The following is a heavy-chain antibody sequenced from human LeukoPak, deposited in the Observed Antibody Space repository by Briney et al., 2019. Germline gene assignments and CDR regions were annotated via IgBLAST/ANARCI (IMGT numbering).Heavy chain of an antibody. CDR1: GFTFSDYY. V-gene: IGHV3-11*04. CDR3: AKDSSGGYSYGYFDY. J-gene: IGHJ4*02. Sequence: GGSLRLSCAASGFTFSDYYMNWIRQAPGKGLEWVSYISSSGGTIYYADSVKGRFTISRDNAKNSLYLQMNSLRAEDTAVYYCAKDSSGGYSYGYFDYWGQGTLVTVSS. CDR2: ISSSGGTI. D-gene: IGHD5-18*01.